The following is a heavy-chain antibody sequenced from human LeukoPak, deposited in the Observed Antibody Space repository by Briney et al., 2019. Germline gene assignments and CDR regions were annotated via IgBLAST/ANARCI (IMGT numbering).Heavy chain of an antibody. V-gene: IGHV3-33*01. CDR2: IWSDGSNR. CDR3: ARDGDLVRDVRFDC. J-gene: IGHJ4*02. CDR1: GFIYSHYG. Sequence: PSRSLTLSCAASGFIYSHYGMHWIRQAPGKGLEWVGVIWSDGSNRFYAGSVKGRFTISRDNFQNTLFLQMNSLRVEDTAIYYCARDGDLVRDVRFDCWGQGTLVGVRS. D-gene: IGHD1-26*01.